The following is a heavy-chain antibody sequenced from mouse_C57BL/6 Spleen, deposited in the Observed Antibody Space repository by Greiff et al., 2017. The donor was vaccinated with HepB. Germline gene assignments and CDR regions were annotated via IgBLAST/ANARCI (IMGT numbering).Heavy chain of an antibody. V-gene: IGHV1-69*01. CDR3: ARRVVATYWYFDV. Sequence: QVQLQQPGAELVMPGASVKLSCKASGYTFTSYWMHWVKQRPGQGLEWIGEIDPSDSYTNYNQKFKGKSTLTVDKSSSTAYMQLSSLTSEDSAVYYCARRVVATYWYFDVWGTGTTVTVAS. J-gene: IGHJ1*03. CDR2: IDPSDSYT. CDR1: GYTFTSYW. D-gene: IGHD1-1*01.